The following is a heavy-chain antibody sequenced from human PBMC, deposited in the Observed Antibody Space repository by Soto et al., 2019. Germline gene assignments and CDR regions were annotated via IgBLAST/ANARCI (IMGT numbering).Heavy chain of an antibody. Sequence: PGGSLRLSCAASGFSFSDYYMSWIRQAPGKGLEWVSYISKTGDTIYYADSVKGRFAISRDNAKNLLYLQMSTLTAEDTAVYYSVKGHTIYAHWGQGSLVTVSS. D-gene: IGHD3-3*01. CDR2: ISKTGDTI. CDR3: VKGHTIYAH. V-gene: IGHV3-11*01. J-gene: IGHJ4*02. CDR1: GFSFSDYY.